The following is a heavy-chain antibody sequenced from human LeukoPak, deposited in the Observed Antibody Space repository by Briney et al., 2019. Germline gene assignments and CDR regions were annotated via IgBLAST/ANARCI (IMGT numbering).Heavy chain of an antibody. CDR3: GRGGASSEWFDP. J-gene: IGHJ5*02. V-gene: IGHV4-59*01. Sequence: SETLSLTCTVSCDSISGYYWSWIRQPPGKGLEWIAFIHSSGTTNYNPSLKSRVSISVDTSNNQFSLNVNAVTAADTAVYYCGRGGASSEWFDPWGQGTLVTVSS. D-gene: IGHD6-25*01. CDR1: CDSISGYY. CDR2: IHSSGTT.